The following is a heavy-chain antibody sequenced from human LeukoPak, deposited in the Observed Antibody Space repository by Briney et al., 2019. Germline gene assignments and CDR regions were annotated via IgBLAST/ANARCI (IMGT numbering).Heavy chain of an antibody. CDR1: GYTFTSYY. CDR3: ARGAPRFLEWLKGFDP. J-gene: IGHJ5*02. Sequence: GASVKVSCKASGYTFTSYYMHWVRQAPGQGLEWMGLINPSGGSTSYAQKFQGRVTMTRDMSTSTVYMELSSLRSEDTAVYYCARGAPRFLEWLKGFDPWGQGTLVTVSS. V-gene: IGHV1-46*03. D-gene: IGHD3-3*01. CDR2: INPSGGST.